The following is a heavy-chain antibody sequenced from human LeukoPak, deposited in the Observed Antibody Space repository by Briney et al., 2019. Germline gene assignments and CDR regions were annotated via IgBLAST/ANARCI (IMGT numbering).Heavy chain of an antibody. V-gene: IGHV3-48*03. CDR2: ISSSGSTI. CDR1: GFTFSSYE. D-gene: IGHD3-10*02. CDR3: AELGITMIGGV. Sequence: GGSLRLSCAAPGFTFSSYEMNWVRQAPGKGLEWVSYISSSGSTIYYADSVKGRFTISRDNAKNSLYLQMNSLRAEDTAVYYCAELGITMIGGVWGKGTTVTISS. J-gene: IGHJ6*04.